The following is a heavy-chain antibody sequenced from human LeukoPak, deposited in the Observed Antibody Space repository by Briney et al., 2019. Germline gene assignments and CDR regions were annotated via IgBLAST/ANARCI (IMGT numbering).Heavy chain of an antibody. J-gene: IGHJ5*02. CDR1: GGSISSSVYY. Sequence: PSETLSLTCTVSGGSISSSVYYWGWIRQPPGKGLEWIGSIYYSGSTYYNPSLKSRVTISVDTSKNQFSLKLSSVTAADTAVYYCAREYRIAAAGTLCWFDPWGQGTLVTVSS. V-gene: IGHV4-39*07. CDR2: IYYSGST. D-gene: IGHD6-13*01. CDR3: AREYRIAAAGTLCWFDP.